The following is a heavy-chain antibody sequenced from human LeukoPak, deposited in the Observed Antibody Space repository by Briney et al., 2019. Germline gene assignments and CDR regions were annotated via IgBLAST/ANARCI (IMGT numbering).Heavy chain of an antibody. Sequence: GGSLRLSCAASGFTFDDYTMHWVRHVQGKGLEWVSLISWDGGSTYYADSVKGRFTISRDNSKNSMYLQMNRLRTEDTALYYCAKGEQWGVWYMDVWGKGTTVTISS. CDR3: AKGEQWGVWYMDV. V-gene: IGHV3-43*01. CDR1: GFTFDDYT. D-gene: IGHD6-19*01. J-gene: IGHJ6*03. CDR2: ISWDGGST.